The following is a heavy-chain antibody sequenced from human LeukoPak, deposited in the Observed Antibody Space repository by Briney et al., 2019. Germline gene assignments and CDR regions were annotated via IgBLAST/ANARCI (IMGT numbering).Heavy chain of an antibody. CDR1: GGSISSYY. J-gene: IGHJ4*02. CDR2: SCTSGST. CDR3: ARGGYYDSSGYLY. Sequence: PSETLSLTCNVSGGSISSYYCSWTRQPDATGLEWIGRSCTSGSTNYNPSLKSRVTMSVDTSKNQFSLKLSSVTAADTAVYYCARGGYYDSSGYLYWGQGTLVTVSS. D-gene: IGHD3-22*01. V-gene: IGHV4-4*07.